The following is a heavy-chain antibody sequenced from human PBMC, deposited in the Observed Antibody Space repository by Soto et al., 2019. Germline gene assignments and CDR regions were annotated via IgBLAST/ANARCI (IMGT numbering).Heavy chain of an antibody. J-gene: IGHJ4*02. Sequence: PGESLKISCKGSGYSFTSYWISWVRQMPGKGLEWMGRIDPSDSYTNYSPSFQGHVTISADKSISTAYLQWSSLKASDTAMYYCARQTLWDSSGYSPAFDYWGQGTLVTVSS. CDR3: ARQTLWDSSGYSPAFDY. CDR2: IDPSDSYT. D-gene: IGHD3-22*01. CDR1: GYSFTSYW. V-gene: IGHV5-10-1*01.